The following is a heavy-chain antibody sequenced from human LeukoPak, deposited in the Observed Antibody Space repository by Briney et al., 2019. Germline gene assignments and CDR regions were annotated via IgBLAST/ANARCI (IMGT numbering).Heavy chain of an antibody. J-gene: IGHJ4*02. CDR1: GFTFSSFA. Sequence: PGGSPRLSCAASGFTFSSFAMCWVRHAPGKGLGWVAVISYDGSKKYSADSLKGGFTISRDNSTKTLYLQMNSLRGEDTAVYYCARGGRGYSFNVYYFDYWGQGSLVTVSS. V-gene: IGHV3-30*04. D-gene: IGHD5-18*01. CDR2: ISYDGSKK. CDR3: ARGGRGYSFNVYYFDY.